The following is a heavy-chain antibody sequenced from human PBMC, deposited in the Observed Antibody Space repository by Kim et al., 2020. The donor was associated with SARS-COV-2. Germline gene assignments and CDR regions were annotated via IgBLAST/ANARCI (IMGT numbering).Heavy chain of an antibody. CDR3: VKYPALLWFGEAPYYGMDV. J-gene: IGHJ6*02. V-gene: IGHV3-64D*09. Sequence: GGSLRLSCSASGFTFSSYAMHWVRQAPGKGLEYVSAISSNGGSTYYADSVKGRFTISRDNSKNTLYLQMSSLRAEDTAVYYCVKYPALLWFGEAPYYGMDVWGQGTTVTVSS. CDR1: GFTFSSYA. CDR2: ISSNGGST. D-gene: IGHD3-10*01.